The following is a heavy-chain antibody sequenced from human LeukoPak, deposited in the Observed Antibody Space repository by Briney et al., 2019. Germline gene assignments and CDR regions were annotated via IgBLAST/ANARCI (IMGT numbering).Heavy chain of an antibody. CDR2: IYYGGST. CDR3: AKDQYCTSTSCYAGY. CDR1: GGSISSSTYY. J-gene: IGHJ4*02. V-gene: IGHV4-39*07. D-gene: IGHD2-2*01. Sequence: SETLSLTCTVSGGSISSSTYYWGWIRQPPGKGLEWIGSIYYGGSTYYNSSLKSRVTILVDISKNQFSLKVSFVTAADTAVYYCAKDQYCTSTSCYAGYWGQGTLVTVSS.